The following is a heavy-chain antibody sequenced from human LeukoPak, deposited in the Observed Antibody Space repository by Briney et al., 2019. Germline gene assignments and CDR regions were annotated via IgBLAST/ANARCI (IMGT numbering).Heavy chain of an antibody. CDR1: GYTFTGYY. D-gene: IGHD2-15*01. Sequence: ASVKVSCKASGYTFTGYYMHWVRQAPGQGLEWMGRINPNSGGTNYAQKFQGRVTMTRDTSISTAYMELSSLRSEDTAVYYCAMDCSGGSCPDGWFDPWGQGTLVTVSS. V-gene: IGHV1-2*06. CDR3: AMDCSGGSCPDGWFDP. J-gene: IGHJ5*02. CDR2: INPNSGGT.